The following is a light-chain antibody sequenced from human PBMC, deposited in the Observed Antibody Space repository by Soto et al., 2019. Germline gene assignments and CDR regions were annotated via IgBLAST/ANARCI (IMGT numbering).Light chain of an antibody. V-gene: IGLV2-14*01. CDR2: TVN. CDR3: ISYTTTVTLWV. J-gene: IGLJ3*02. Sequence: QSVLTQPASVFGSPGQSITISCTGTSSDVGAYNFVSWYQQHPGKAPKLMISTVNSRPSGVSNRFSGSKSGNTASLTISGLQAEDVSDYYCISYTTTVTLWVFGGGT. CDR1: SSDVGAYNF.